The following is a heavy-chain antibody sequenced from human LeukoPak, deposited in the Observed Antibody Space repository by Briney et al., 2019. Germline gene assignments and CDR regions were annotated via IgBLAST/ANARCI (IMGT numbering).Heavy chain of an antibody. D-gene: IGHD6-13*01. CDR3: ARGRGDSSSWTLLRGYYYYMDV. Sequence: GASVKVSCKASGYTFTSYDINWVRQATGQGLEWMGWMNPNSGNTGYAQKFQGRVTITRNTSISTAYMELSSLRSEDTAVYYCARGRGDSSSWTLLRGYYYYMDVWGKGTTVTVSS. CDR1: GYTFTSYD. CDR2: MNPNSGNT. J-gene: IGHJ6*03. V-gene: IGHV1-8*03.